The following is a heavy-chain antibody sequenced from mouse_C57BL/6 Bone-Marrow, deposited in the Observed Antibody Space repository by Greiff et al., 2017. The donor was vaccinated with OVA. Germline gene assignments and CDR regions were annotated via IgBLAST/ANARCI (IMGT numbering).Heavy chain of an antibody. CDR1: GYTFTSYW. CDR3: AFYYGNYGGVYYYAMDY. CDR2: IDPSDSYT. V-gene: IGHV1-50*01. D-gene: IGHD2-1*01. J-gene: IGHJ4*01. Sequence: QVQLHQPGAELVKPGASVKLSCKASGYTFTSYWMQWVKQRPGQGLEWIGEIDPSDSYTNYNQKFKGKATLTVDTASSTAYMQLSSLTSEDSAVYYCAFYYGNYGGVYYYAMDYWGQGTSVTVSS.